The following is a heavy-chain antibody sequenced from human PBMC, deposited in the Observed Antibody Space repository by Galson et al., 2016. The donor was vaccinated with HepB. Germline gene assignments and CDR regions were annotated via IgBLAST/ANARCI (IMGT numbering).Heavy chain of an antibody. CDR1: GGSISSYY. D-gene: IGHD3-22*01. V-gene: IGHV4-59*01. J-gene: IGHJ4*02. CDR3: ATSSGYYGTLF. Sequence: SETLSLTCTVSGGSISSYYWSWIRQPPGKGLEWIGYLYYSGSTYYKPSLKSRVTISVDTSKNQFSLKLSSVTAADTAVYYCATSSGYYGTLFWGQGTLVTVSS. CDR2: LYYSGST.